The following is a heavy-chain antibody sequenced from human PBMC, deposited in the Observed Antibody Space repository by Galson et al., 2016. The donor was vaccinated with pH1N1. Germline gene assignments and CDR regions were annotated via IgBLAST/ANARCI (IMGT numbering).Heavy chain of an antibody. CDR1: GYTFSNYG. CDR2: ISAYDGHT. CDR3: ARDEGFFDY. V-gene: IGHV1-18*01. Sequence: QSGAEVTQPGESLKISCKASGYTFSNYGITWVRQAPGQGLEWMGWISAYDGHTTYAQKFQGRVTMTTDTSTSTAHMELRSLTSGDTAVYYCARDEGFFDYWGQGTLVTVSS. J-gene: IGHJ4*02.